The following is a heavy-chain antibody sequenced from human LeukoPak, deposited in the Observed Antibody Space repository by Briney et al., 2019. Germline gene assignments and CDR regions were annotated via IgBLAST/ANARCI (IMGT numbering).Heavy chain of an antibody. CDR1: GVSMKGYY. Sequence: SETLSLTCNVSGVSMKGYYWSWIRQPPGKGLEWIGSIYHGGSTYYNPSLKSRVTISVDTSKNQFSLKLSSVTAADTAVYYCASITSNYYYYMDVWGKGTTVTVSS. D-gene: IGHD3-10*01. CDR3: ASITSNYYYYMDV. CDR2: IYHGGST. V-gene: IGHV4-38-2*02. J-gene: IGHJ6*03.